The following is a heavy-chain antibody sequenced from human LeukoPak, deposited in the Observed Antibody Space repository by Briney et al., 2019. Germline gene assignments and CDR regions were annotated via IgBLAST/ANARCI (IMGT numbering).Heavy chain of an antibody. J-gene: IGHJ5*02. CDR1: GGSLNTDTYY. CDR2: IYYSGTT. D-gene: IGHD2-2*02. V-gene: IGHV4-39*01. Sequence: PSEALSLTCTVSGGSLNTDTYYWGWIRQSPGTGLEWIASIYYSGTTRYNSALKRRVTMSIDTTKNQFSLKVRSVTAADTAVYYCARHRRASIDFDPWGQGTLVTVSS. CDR3: ARHRRASIDFDP.